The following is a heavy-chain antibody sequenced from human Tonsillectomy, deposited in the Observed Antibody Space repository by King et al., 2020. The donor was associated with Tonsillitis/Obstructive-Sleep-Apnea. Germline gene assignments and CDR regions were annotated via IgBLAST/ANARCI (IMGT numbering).Heavy chain of an antibody. D-gene: IGHD3-9*01. CDR3: ARDSTSYDILTGVDY. CDR1: GFTFSSYA. V-gene: IGHV3-30*04. Sequence: VQLVESGGGVVQPGRSLRLSCAASGFTFSSYAMHWVRQAPGKGLEWVAVISYDGSNKYYADSVKGRFTISRDNSKNTLYVQMNSLRAEDTAVYYCARDSTSYDILTGVDYWGQGTLVTVSS. CDR2: ISYDGSNK. J-gene: IGHJ4*02.